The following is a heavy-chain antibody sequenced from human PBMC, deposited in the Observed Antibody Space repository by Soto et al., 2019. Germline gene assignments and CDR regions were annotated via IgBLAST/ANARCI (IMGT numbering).Heavy chain of an antibody. D-gene: IGHD4-4*01. CDR3: VKEKLYSNYEYYFDS. Sequence: GGSLRLSCGASGFSFLNYGMHWVRRGPGKGLEWVSGISWHSGTIGYADSVRGRFTISRDNAKNSLYLQMNSLRPEDTALYYCVKEKLYSNYEYYFDSWGQGTLVTVSS. CDR2: ISWHSGTI. CDR1: GFSFLNYG. V-gene: IGHV3-9*01. J-gene: IGHJ4*02.